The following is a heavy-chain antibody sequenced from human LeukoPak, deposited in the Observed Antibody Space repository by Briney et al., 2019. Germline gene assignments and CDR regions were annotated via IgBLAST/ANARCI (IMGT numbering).Heavy chain of an antibody. V-gene: IGHV1-2*02. CDR3: ARVRSSSWYEAYYFDY. CDR1: VYTFTGNY. Sequence: ASVKLSCKASVYTFTGNYMHWVRHAPAQGLEWMGWINPNRGGTNYAQKFQGRVTMTRDTSISTAYMELSRLRSDDTAVYYCARVRSSSWYEAYYFDYWGQGTLVTVPS. J-gene: IGHJ4*02. CDR2: INPNRGGT. D-gene: IGHD6-13*01.